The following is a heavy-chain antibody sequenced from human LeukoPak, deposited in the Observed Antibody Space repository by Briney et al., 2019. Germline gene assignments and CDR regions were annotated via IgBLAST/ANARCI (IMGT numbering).Heavy chain of an antibody. Sequence: GGSLRLSCAASGFTFSSYGMHWVRQAPGKGLEWVAVISYDGSNKYYADSVKGRFTISRDNSKNTLYLQMNSLRAEDTAVYYCAKIQSSLLLWFGEGGMDVWGQGTTVTVSS. CDR3: AKIQSSLLLWFGEGGMDV. CDR2: ISYDGSNK. CDR1: GFTFSSYG. J-gene: IGHJ6*02. V-gene: IGHV3-30*18. D-gene: IGHD3-10*01.